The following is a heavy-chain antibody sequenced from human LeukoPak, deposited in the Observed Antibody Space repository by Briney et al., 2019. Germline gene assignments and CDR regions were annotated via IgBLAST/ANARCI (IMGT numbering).Heavy chain of an antibody. J-gene: IGHJ4*02. V-gene: IGHV3-21*01. CDR2: ISSSSSYI. CDR3: ARGIAAAGPLPFDY. D-gene: IGHD6-13*01. Sequence: GGSLRLSCAASGFTFSSYSMNWVRQAPGKGLEWVSSISSSSSYIYYADPVKGRFTISRDNAKNSLYLQMNSLRAEDTAVYYCARGIAAAGPLPFDYWGQGTLVTVSS. CDR1: GFTFSSYS.